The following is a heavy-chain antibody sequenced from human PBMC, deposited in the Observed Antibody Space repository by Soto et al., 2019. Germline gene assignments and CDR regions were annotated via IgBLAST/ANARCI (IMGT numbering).Heavy chain of an antibody. J-gene: IGHJ2*01. Sequence: LGPSCAASGFTFDDYAMHWVRQAPGKGLEWVSGISWDSGSNGYADSVKGRFTISRDNAKDSLYLQMNSLRAEDTALYYCAKDADIAAAPGGYFDLWGRGTLVTVSS. CDR3: AKDADIAAAPGGYFDL. CDR2: ISWDSGSN. D-gene: IGHD6-13*01. V-gene: IGHV3-9*01. CDR1: GFTFDDYA.